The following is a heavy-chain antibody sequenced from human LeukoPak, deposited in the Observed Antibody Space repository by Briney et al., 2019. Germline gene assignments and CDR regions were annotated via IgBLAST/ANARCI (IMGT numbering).Heavy chain of an antibody. J-gene: IGHJ6*03. CDR3: ARYVAAAGGQTYYYMDV. D-gene: IGHD6-13*01. CDR1: GGTFSSYA. CDR2: INPNSGGT. V-gene: IGHV1-2*02. Sequence: GASVKVSCKASGGTFSSYAISWVRQAPGQGLEWMGWINPNSGGTNYAQKFQGRVTMTRDTSISTAYMELSRLRSDDTAVYYCARYVAAAGGQTYYYMDVWGKGTTVTVSS.